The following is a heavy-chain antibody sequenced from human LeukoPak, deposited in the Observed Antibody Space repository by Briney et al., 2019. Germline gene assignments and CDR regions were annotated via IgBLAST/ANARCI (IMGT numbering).Heavy chain of an antibody. CDR3: ARRPYSSGWAVDY. CDR2: IDPSDSYT. D-gene: IGHD6-19*01. V-gene: IGHV5-10-1*01. Sequence: GESLKISCKGSGSRFTNYWISWVRQMPGKGLEWMGRIDPSDSYTNYSPSFQGHVTISADKSISTAYLQWSSLQASDTAMYYCARRPYSSGWAVDYWGQGTLVTVSS. CDR1: GSRFTNYW. J-gene: IGHJ4*02.